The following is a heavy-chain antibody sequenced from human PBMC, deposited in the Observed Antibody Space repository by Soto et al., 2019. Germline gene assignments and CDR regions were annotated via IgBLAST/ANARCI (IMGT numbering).Heavy chain of an antibody. Sequence: HPGGSLRLSCAASGFTFSSYAMSWVRQAPGKGLEWVSAISGSGGSTYYADSVTGRFTISRDNSKTTLYLQMNSLRAEDTAVYYCAKDQFSYGDYYFDYWGQGTLVTVSS. CDR3: AKDQFSYGDYYFDY. V-gene: IGHV3-23*01. CDR2: ISGSGGST. D-gene: IGHD4-17*01. J-gene: IGHJ4*02. CDR1: GFTFSSYA.